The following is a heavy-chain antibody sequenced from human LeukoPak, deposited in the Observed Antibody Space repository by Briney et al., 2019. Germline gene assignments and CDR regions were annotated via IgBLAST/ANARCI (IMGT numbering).Heavy chain of an antibody. CDR2: IIPIFGTA. V-gene: IGHV1-69*05. CDR1: GGTFSSYA. CDR3: ARDHYYDSSGYYKPRYWYFDL. Sequence: GASAKVSCKASGGTFSSYAISWVRQAPGQGLEWMGGIIPIFGTANYAQKFQGRVTITTDESTSTAYMELSSLRSEDTAVYYCARDHYYDSSGYYKPRYWYFDLWGRGTLVTVSS. J-gene: IGHJ2*01. D-gene: IGHD3-22*01.